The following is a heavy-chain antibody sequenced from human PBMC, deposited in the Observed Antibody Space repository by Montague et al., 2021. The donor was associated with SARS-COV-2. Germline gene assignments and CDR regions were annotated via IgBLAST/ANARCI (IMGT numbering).Heavy chain of an antibody. CDR3: AGSVGRGYGNSFDH. CDR1: GDSITSGGYY. V-gene: IGHV4-31*03. D-gene: IGHD4-23*01. CDR2: ISYSGST. J-gene: IGHJ4*02. Sequence: TLSLTCTVSGDSITSGGYYWNWIRQHPGKGLEYIGAISYSGSTYYNPSLTSRVSISTDTSKNPFSLSLHSVTAADTAVYFCAGSVGRGYGNSFDHCGRGSLVTVSS.